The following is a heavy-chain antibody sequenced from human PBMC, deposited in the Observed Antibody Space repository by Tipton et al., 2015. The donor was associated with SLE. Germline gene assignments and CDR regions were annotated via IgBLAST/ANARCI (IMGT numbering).Heavy chain of an antibody. CDR3: ARDCIAVACYYYYYGMDV. V-gene: IGHV3-7*01. D-gene: IGHD6-19*01. CDR1: GFTFSSYW. J-gene: IGHJ6*02. CDR2: IKQDGSEK. Sequence: GSLRLSCAASGFTFSSYWMSWVRQAPGKGLEWVANIKQDGSEKYYVDSVKGRFTISRDNAKNSLYLQMNSLRAEDTAVYYCARDCIAVACYYYYYGMDVWGQGTTVTVSS.